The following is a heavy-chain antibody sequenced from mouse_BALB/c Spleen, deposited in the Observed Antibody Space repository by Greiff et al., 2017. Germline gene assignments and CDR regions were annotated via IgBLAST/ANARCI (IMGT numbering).Heavy chain of an antibody. CDR2: ISYSGST. CDR3: ARGGYGNYGDY. CDR1: GYSITSDYA. D-gene: IGHD2-1*01. Sequence: EVKLLESGPGLVKPSQSLSLTCTVTGYSITSDYAWNWIRQFPGNKLEWMGYISYSGSTSYNPSLKSRISITRDTSKNQFFLQLNSVTTEDTATYYCARGGYGNYGDYWGQGTSVTVSS. V-gene: IGHV3-2*02. J-gene: IGHJ4*01.